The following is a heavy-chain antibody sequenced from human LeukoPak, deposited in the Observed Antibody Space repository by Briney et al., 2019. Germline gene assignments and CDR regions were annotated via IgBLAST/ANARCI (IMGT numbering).Heavy chain of an antibody. CDR3: ARRSSPGGTYYYYYMDV. CDR2: VSAGSTGI. V-gene: IGHV3-48*01. Sequence: SGGSLRLSCAGSGFNFGIYSMDWVRQAPGKGLEWVAYVSAGSTGIFYAASVKGRFSISRDNSKNTLYLQMNSLRAEDTAVYYCARRSSPGGTYYYYYMDVWGKGTTVTVSS. CDR1: GFNFGIYS. J-gene: IGHJ6*03. D-gene: IGHD1-1*01.